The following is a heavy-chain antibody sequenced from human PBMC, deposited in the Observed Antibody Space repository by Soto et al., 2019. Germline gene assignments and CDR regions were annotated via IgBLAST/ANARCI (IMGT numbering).Heavy chain of an antibody. Sequence: KTSETLSLTCTVSGGSISSYYWSWIRQPAGKGLEWIGRIYTSGGTNYNPSLKSRVTMSVDTSKNQFSLKLSSVTAADTAVYYCARGGYDSSGYYLVYFDYWGQGTLVTVSS. J-gene: IGHJ4*02. CDR2: IYTSGGT. CDR3: ARGGYDSSGYYLVYFDY. V-gene: IGHV4-4*07. CDR1: GGSISSYY. D-gene: IGHD3-22*01.